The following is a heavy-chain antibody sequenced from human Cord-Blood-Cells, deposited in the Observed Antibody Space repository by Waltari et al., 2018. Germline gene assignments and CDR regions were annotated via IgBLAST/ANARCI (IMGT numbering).Heavy chain of an antibody. D-gene: IGHD6-6*01. CDR3: ARGGGAYSSSEYYFDY. Sequence: QVQLQQSGPGLVKPSQTLSLTCAISGDSVSSNSAAWNWIRQSPSRGLEWLGRTSYRSKWYNDYAVSVKSRITINPDTSKNQFSMQLNSVTPEDTAVYYCARGGGAYSSSEYYFDYWGQGTLVTVSS. CDR2: TSYRSKWYN. V-gene: IGHV6-1*01. J-gene: IGHJ4*02. CDR1: GDSVSSNSAA.